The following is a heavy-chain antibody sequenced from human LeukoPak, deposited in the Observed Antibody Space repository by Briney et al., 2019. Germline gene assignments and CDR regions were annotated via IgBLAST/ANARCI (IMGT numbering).Heavy chain of an antibody. CDR2: INHSGST. D-gene: IGHD2-2*01. V-gene: IGHV4-38-2*02. CDR3: ARYIVVVPAAKSAFDY. Sequence: PSETLSLTCTVSGYSISSGYYWGWIRQPPGKGLEWIGEINHSGSTNYNPSLKSRVTISVDTSKNQFSLKLSSVTAADTAVYYCARYIVVVPAAKSAFDYWGQGTLVTVSS. J-gene: IGHJ4*02. CDR1: GYSISSGYY.